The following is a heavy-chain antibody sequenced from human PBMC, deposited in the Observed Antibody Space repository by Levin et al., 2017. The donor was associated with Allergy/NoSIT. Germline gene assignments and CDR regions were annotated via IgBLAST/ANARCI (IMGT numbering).Heavy chain of an antibody. V-gene: IGHV4-59*01. Sequence: SETLSLTCTVSGGSISSYYWSWIRQPPGKGLEWIGYIYYSGSTNYNPSLKSRVTISVDTSKNQFSLKLSSVTAADTAVYYWARGGGYSRRSVGPNNWFDPWGQGTLVTVSS. J-gene: IGHJ5*02. CDR1: GGSISSYY. CDR2: IYYSGST. D-gene: IGHD4-11*01. CDR3: ARGGGYSRRSVGPNNWFDP.